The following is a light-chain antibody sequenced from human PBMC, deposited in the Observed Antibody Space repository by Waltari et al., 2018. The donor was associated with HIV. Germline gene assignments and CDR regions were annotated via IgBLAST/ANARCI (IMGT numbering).Light chain of an antibody. J-gene: IGKJ5*01. CDR1: EGIASW. CDR3: QQTNLFPIT. Sequence: DIQLTQFPSTVSATVGDRVPLTCRATEGIASWLAWYQQKPGKAPKLLIYGASTLQSGVPSRFSGSGSGTTFTLTITSLQPEDFATYFCQQTNLFPITFGQGTRL. CDR2: GAS. V-gene: IGKV1D-12*01.